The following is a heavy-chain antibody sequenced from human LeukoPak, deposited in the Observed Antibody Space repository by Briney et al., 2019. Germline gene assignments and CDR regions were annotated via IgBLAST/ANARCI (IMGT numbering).Heavy chain of an antibody. D-gene: IGHD3-9*01. Sequence: GGSLRLSCAAPGFTFSSSGMSWVRQAPGKGLEWVSAISGSGGSTYYADSVKGRFTISRDNSKNTLYLQMNSLRAEDTAVYYCAKDLYYDILTGYLDYWGQGTLVTVSS. CDR3: AKDLYYDILTGYLDY. J-gene: IGHJ4*02. CDR1: GFTFSSSG. CDR2: ISGSGGST. V-gene: IGHV3-23*01.